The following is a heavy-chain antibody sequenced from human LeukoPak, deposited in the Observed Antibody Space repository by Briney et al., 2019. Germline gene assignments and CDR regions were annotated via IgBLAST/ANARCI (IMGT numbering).Heavy chain of an antibody. Sequence: PGGSLRLFCAASGFTFSSYWVTWVRQAPGEGPEWVASIKEDGSEKDYVDSVKGRFTISRDNAKNSLYLQMNSLRAEDTAVYYCAKDLGRYRNNYFDYWGQGTLVTVSS. J-gene: IGHJ4*02. D-gene: IGHD1-26*01. V-gene: IGHV3-7*05. CDR1: GFTFSSYW. CDR2: IKEDGSEK. CDR3: AKDLGRYRNNYFDY.